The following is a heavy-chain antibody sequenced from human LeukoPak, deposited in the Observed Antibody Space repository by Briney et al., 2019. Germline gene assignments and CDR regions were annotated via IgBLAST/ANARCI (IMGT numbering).Heavy chain of an antibody. CDR3: ARVNYDSSGYFYFDY. V-gene: IGHV3-73*01. D-gene: IGHD3-22*01. J-gene: IGHJ4*02. CDR1: GFTFSGSA. Sequence: GGSLRLSCAASGFTFSGSAMHWVRQASGKGLEWVGRIRSKANSYATAYAASVKGRFTISRDDSKNTAYLQMNSLKTEDTAVYYCARVNYDSSGYFYFDYWGQGTLVTVSS. CDR2: IRSKANSYAT.